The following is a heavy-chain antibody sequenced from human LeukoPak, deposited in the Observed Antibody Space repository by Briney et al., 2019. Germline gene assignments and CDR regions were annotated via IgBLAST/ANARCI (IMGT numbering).Heavy chain of an antibody. V-gene: IGHV3-48*01. D-gene: IGHD1-26*01. J-gene: IGHJ4*02. CDR2: IGIWNSPI. CDR3: ARDRGNSIVGADFDS. Sequence: GGSLRLSCAASGFTFTRHSMNWVRQAPGKGLEWVSFIGIWNSPIHYADSVRGRFTISRDNAKNSIYLQMNSLRVEDTAVYYCARDRGNSIVGADFDSWGQGTLVTVSS. CDR1: GFTFTRHS.